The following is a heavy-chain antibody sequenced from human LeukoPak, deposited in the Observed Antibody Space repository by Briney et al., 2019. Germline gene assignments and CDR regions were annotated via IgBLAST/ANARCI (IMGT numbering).Heavy chain of an antibody. V-gene: IGHV3-7*03. CDR1: GFTFSSYW. CDR2: IKQDGSEK. CDR3: ARDGKGLTNYFDY. D-gene: IGHD1-1*01. J-gene: IGHJ4*02. Sequence: GGSLRLSCAASGFTFSSYWMSWARQAPGRGLEWVAIIKQDGSEKYYVDSVKGRFTISRDNAKNSLHLQMNSLRAEDTAVYYCARDGKGLTNYFDYWGQGTLVTVSS.